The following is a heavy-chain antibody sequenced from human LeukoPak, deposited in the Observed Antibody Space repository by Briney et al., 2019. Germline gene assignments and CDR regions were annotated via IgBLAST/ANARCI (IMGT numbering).Heavy chain of an antibody. D-gene: IGHD4-17*01. Sequence: SETLSLTCTVSGGSISNYYWTWVRQPAGKGLEWIGRIYTSGSTNYNPSLKSRVTMSVDTSKNQFSLKLSSVTAADTAVYYCAREHTVYDILFDYWGQGTLVTVSS. CDR1: GGSISNYY. CDR2: IYTSGST. CDR3: AREHTVYDILFDY. V-gene: IGHV4-4*07. J-gene: IGHJ4*02.